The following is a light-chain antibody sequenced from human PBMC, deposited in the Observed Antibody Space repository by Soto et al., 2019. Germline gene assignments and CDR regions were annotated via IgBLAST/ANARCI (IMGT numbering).Light chain of an antibody. J-gene: IGLJ2*01. CDR3: SSYTSSSTVV. CDR1: SSDVGGYNY. V-gene: IGLV2-14*01. CDR2: DVS. Sequence: QAVVTQPASVSGSPGQSITISCTGTSSDVGGYNYVSWYQQHPGKAPKLMIYDVSNRPSGDSNRFSGSKSGNTASLTISGLQAEDEADYYCSSYTSSSTVVFGGGTKLTVL.